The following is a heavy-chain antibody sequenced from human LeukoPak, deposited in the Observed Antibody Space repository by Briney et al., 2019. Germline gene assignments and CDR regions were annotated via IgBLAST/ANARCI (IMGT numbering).Heavy chain of an antibody. CDR3: ARDWGGSGWTGYYYHYMDV. Sequence: GASVKVSCKTSGYTFTDYYIHWVRQAPGQGLEWMGWINPNSGGPNYAQNFLGRVSMTRDTSTSTAYVELSRLTSDDTAVYYCARDWGGSGWTGYYYHYMDVWGKGTTVTVSS. CDR1: GYTFTDYY. J-gene: IGHJ6*03. V-gene: IGHV1-2*02. D-gene: IGHD6-25*01. CDR2: INPNSGGP.